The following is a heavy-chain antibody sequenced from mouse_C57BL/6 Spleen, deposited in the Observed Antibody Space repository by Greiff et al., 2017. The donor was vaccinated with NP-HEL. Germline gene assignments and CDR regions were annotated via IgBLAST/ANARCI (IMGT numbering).Heavy chain of an antibody. CDR2: INPYNGGT. Sequence: VQLQQSGPVLVKPGASVKMSCKASGYTFTDYYMNWVKQSQGKSLEWIGVINPYNGGTSYNQKFKGKATLTVDKSSSTAYMELNSLTSEDSAVYYCARKTVNWYFDVWGTGTTVTVSS. CDR3: ARKTVNWYFDV. CDR1: GYTFTDYY. V-gene: IGHV1-19*01. J-gene: IGHJ1*03.